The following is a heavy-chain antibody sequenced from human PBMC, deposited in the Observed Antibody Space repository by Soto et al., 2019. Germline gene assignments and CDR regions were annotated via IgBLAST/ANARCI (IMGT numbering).Heavy chain of an antibody. V-gene: IGHV3-74*01. CDR3: ARDSRYSSSWYGLAYYFDY. CDR2: INSDGSST. J-gene: IGHJ4*02. Sequence: PGGSLRLSCAASGFTFSSYWMHWVRQAPGKGLVWVSRINSDGSSTSYADSVKGRFTISRDDAKNTLYLQMNSLRAEDTAVYYCARDSRYSSSWYGLAYYFDYWGQGTLVTVSS. CDR1: GFTFSSYW. D-gene: IGHD6-13*01.